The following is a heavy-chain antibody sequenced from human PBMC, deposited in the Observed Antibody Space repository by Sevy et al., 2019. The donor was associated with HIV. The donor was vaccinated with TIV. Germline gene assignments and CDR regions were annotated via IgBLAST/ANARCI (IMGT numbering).Heavy chain of an antibody. CDR3: ARGRALAGTFDY. V-gene: IGHV1-2*02. CDR1: TYSFTAYY. D-gene: IGHD6-19*01. CDR2: INPNAGGSGGT. J-gene: IGHJ4*02. Sequence: ASVKVSCKTSTYSFTAYYIHWVRQAPGQGLEWMGWINPNAGGSGGTNYAQNFQGRVTMTSDASINTAYMELTRLRSDDTAVYYCARGRALAGTFDYWGQGTLVTVSS.